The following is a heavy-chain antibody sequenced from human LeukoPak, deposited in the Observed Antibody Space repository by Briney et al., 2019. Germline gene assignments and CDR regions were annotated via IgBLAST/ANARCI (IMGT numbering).Heavy chain of an antibody. CDR1: GDSVSTRSAA. CDR3: ARDVNWFDS. Sequence: SQTLSLTCAVSGDSVSTRSAAWNWIRQSPSRGLERLGKTYYRSKWYNDYAVSVKGRITVKADTSKNQFSLQLNSVTPEDTAVYFCARDVNWFDSWGQGTLVTVSS. J-gene: IGHJ5*01. CDR2: TYYRSKWYN. V-gene: IGHV6-1*01.